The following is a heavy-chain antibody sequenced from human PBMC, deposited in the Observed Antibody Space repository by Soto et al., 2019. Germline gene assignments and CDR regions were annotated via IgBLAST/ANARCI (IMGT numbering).Heavy chain of an antibody. Sequence: SETLSLTCPVAGGSISSYYSSWIRQPPGKGLEWIGYIYYSGSTNYNPSLKSRVTISVDTSKNQFSLKLSSVTAADTAVYYCARHGRGHDFWSGYYAWFDPWGQGTLVTVSS. CDR1: GGSISSYY. D-gene: IGHD3-3*01. V-gene: IGHV4-59*08. CDR2: IYYSGST. CDR3: ARHGRGHDFWSGYYAWFDP. J-gene: IGHJ5*02.